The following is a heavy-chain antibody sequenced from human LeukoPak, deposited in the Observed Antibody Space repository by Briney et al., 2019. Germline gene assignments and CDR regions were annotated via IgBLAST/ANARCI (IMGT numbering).Heavy chain of an antibody. D-gene: IGHD6-13*01. J-gene: IGHJ4*02. V-gene: IGHV3-30*18. CDR3: AKGFLEQQLVLNY. CDR2: ISYDGSNK. CDR1: GFTFSSYG. Sequence: GGSLRLSCAASGFTFSSYGMHWVRQAPGEGLEGVAVISYDGSNKYYADSVKGRFTISRDNSKNTLYLQMNSLRAEDTAVYYCAKGFLEQQLVLNYWGQGTLVTVSS.